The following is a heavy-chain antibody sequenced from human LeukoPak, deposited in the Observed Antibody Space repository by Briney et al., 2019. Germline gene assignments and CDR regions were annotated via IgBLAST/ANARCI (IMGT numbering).Heavy chain of an antibody. V-gene: IGHV4-38-2*02. J-gene: IGHJ5*02. D-gene: IGHD1-14*01. CDR1: GYSISSEDY. CDR3: ARVGNIMGTIMP. Sequence: PSETLSLTCTVSGYSISSEDYWGWIRQTPGKGLEWIGSFYHRGSYYNPSLKSRITLLLDMSKNQFSLKLSSVTAADTAVFYCARVGNIMGTIMPWGQGALVTISS. CDR2: FYHRGS.